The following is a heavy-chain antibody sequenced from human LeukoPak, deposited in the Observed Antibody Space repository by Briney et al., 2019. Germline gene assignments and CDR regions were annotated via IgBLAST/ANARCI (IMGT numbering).Heavy chain of an antibody. D-gene: IGHD3-10*01. J-gene: IGHJ4*02. V-gene: IGHV3-48*02. CDR3: ATMIRGEN. Sequence: GGSLRLSCAASGFSFSSYSMSWVRRAPGKGLEWVSYISSSGSNIYYADSVKGRFTISRDNAKNSLYLQMNSLRDEDTAVYYCATMIRGENWGQGTLVSVSS. CDR2: ISSSGSNI. CDR1: GFSFSSYS.